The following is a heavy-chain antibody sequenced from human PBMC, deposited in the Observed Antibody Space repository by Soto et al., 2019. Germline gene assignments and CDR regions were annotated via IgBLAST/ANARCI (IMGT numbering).Heavy chain of an antibody. V-gene: IGHV4-4*07. CDR3: ARASVGPPGGGSWTMPFDS. Sequence: PSETLSLTCKFSSGSVINYYWSWIRQPAGKGLEWIGRIYTGGSTNYNPSLKSRVTMSVDTSKNQFSLRLTSVTAADTAVYYCARASVGPPGGGSWTMPFDSWGRGTLVTVSS. D-gene: IGHD2-15*01. CDR1: SGSVINYY. J-gene: IGHJ4*02. CDR2: IYTGGST.